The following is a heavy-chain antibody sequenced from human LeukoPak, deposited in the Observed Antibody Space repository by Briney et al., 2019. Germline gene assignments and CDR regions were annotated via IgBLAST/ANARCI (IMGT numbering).Heavy chain of an antibody. D-gene: IGHD1-26*01. CDR1: GGSISSSSYY. CDR3: ARHLSGSYYPY. V-gene: IGHV4-39*01. CDR2: IYYSWST. J-gene: IGHJ4*02. Sequence: KPSETLSLTCTVSGGSISSSSYYWGWIRQPPGKGLEWIGSIYYSWSTYYNPSLKSRVTISVDTSKNQFSLRLSSVTAADTAVYYCARHLSGSYYPYWGQGTLVTVSS.